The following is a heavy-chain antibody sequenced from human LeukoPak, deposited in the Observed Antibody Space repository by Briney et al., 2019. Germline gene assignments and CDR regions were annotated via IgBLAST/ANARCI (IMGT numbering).Heavy chain of an antibody. Sequence: PSETLSLTCTVSGYSISSGYYWGWIRQPLGKGLEWIGSIYHSGSTYYNPSLKSRVTISVDTSKNQFSLKLSSVTAADTAVYYCARHTIVVVAFDIWGQGTMVTVSS. CDR2: IYHSGST. CDR1: GYSISSGYY. V-gene: IGHV4-38-2*02. J-gene: IGHJ3*02. D-gene: IGHD3-22*01. CDR3: ARHTIVVVAFDI.